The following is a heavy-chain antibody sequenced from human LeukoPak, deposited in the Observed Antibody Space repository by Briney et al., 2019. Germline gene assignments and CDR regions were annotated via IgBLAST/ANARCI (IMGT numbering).Heavy chain of an antibody. CDR1: GYTFTSYY. D-gene: IGHD3-9*01. CDR2: INPSGGST. CDR3: ARDSLDDILTGYYTGAFDY. Sequence: ASVKVSCKASGYTFTSYYMHWVRQAPGQGLEWMGIINPSGGSTSYAQKFQGRVTMTRDMSTSTVYMELSSLRSEDTAVHYCARDSLDDILTGYYTGAFDYWGQGTLVTVSS. J-gene: IGHJ4*02. V-gene: IGHV1-46*01.